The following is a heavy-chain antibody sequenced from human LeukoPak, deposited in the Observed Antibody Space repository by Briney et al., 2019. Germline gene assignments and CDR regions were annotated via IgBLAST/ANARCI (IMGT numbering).Heavy chain of an antibody. CDR2: ISSSGSTI. Sequence: GESLRLSCAASGFTFSDYYMSWIRQAPGKGLEWVSYISSSGSTIYYADSVKGRFTISRDNAKNSLYLQMNSLRAEDTAVYYCARQDSSGYFDYWGQGTLVTVSS. CDR3: ARQDSSGYFDY. CDR1: GFTFSDYY. V-gene: IGHV3-11*01. J-gene: IGHJ4*02. D-gene: IGHD3-22*01.